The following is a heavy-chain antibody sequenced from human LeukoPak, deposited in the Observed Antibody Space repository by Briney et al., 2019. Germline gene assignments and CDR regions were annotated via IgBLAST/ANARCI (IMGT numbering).Heavy chain of an antibody. D-gene: IGHD1-26*01. V-gene: IGHV4-39*07. J-gene: IGHJ4*02. Sequence: SETLSLTCTVSGGSISSSRDYRAWIRQPPGKGLEWIANIYYSGSTYYSPSLKSRVTISVDTSKNQFSLKLSSVTAADTAVYYCARDLGATGYFDYWGQGTLVTVSS. CDR1: GGSISSSRDY. CDR2: IYYSGST. CDR3: ARDLGATGYFDY.